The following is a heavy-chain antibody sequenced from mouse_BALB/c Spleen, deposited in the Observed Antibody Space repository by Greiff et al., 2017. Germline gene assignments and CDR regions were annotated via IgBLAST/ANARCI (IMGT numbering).Heavy chain of an antibody. CDR2: ISSGGSYT. CDR3: TTSYYGNYLFAY. Sequence: EVQRVESGGGLVKPGGSLKLSCAASGFTFSSYTMSWVRQTPEKRLEWVATISSGGSYTYYPDSVKGRFTISRDNAKNTLYLQMSSLKSEDTAMYYCTTSYYGNYLFAYWGQGTLVTVSA. J-gene: IGHJ3*01. D-gene: IGHD2-10*01. V-gene: IGHV5-6-4*01. CDR1: GFTFSSYT.